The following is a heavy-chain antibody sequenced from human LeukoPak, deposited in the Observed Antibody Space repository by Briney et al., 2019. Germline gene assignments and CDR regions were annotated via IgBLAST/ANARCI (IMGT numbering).Heavy chain of an antibody. CDR1: GGSFSSSSYY. CDR2: NYYNGST. Sequence: PSDTQSLTCTVSGGSFSSSSYYWGWIRQPPGKGLEWIGCNYYNGSTCYNRSLPSRVPITVDTYQNQFSLKLSSVTAADTAMYNCARVSGSYPACDYWGQGTLVTVSS. D-gene: IGHD1-26*01. CDR3: ARVSGSYPACDY. J-gene: IGHJ4*02. V-gene: IGHV4-39*07.